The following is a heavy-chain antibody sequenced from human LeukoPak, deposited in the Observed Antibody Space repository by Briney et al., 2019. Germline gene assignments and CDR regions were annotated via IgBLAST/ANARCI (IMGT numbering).Heavy chain of an antibody. J-gene: IGHJ4*02. Sequence: ASVKVSCKASGYTFSNSGISWVRQAPGQGLEWMGMFNPHGRPRHSQKFQGRVTMTRDTSTTTVTMELSSLRSEDTAVYYCARTVYDILSGFDYWGQGTLVTVSS. D-gene: IGHD3-9*01. CDR2: FNPHGRP. CDR1: GYTFSNSG. V-gene: IGHV1-46*01. CDR3: ARTVYDILSGFDY.